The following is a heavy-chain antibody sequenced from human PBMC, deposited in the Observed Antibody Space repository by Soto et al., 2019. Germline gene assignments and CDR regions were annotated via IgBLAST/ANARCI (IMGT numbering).Heavy chain of an antibody. D-gene: IGHD6-19*01. J-gene: IGHJ2*01. V-gene: IGHV4-39*01. CDR2: IYYSGST. Sequence: QLQLQESGPGLVKPSETLSLTCTVSGGSISSSSYYWGWIRQPPGKGLEWIGSIYYSGSTYYNPSLKSRVTISVDTSKNQFSLKLSSVTAADTAVYYCARPFDSSGPYFDLWGRGTLVTVSS. CDR1: GGSISSSSYY. CDR3: ARPFDSSGPYFDL.